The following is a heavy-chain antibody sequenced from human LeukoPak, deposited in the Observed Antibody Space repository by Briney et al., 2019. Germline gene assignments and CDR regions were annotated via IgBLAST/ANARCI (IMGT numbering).Heavy chain of an antibody. V-gene: IGHV3-30*18. CDR2: ILYDGSNK. CDR3: AKGGGYGYGPSAPIDY. J-gene: IGHJ4*02. Sequence: GGSLRLSCAASGFTFSSYGMHWVRQAPGKGLEWVAVILYDGSNKYYADSVKGRFTISRDNSKNTLYLQMNSLRAEDTAVYYCAKGGGYGYGPSAPIDYWGQGTLVTVSS. CDR1: GFTFSSYG. D-gene: IGHD5-18*01.